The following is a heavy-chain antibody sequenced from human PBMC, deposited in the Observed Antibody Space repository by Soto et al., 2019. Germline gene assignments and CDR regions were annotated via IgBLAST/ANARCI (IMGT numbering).Heavy chain of an antibody. J-gene: IGHJ3*02. CDR1: GGSIRNYF. D-gene: IGHD1-20*01. CDR2: IYSSGNT. CDR3: VRDVESPGISGSWGAFDI. Sequence: QVQLQESGPGLVKPSETLSLICTVSGGSIRNYFWTWIRQPAGKGLEWIGRIYSSGNTVYNASLKRRVTMSIDMSKNQFPLKLSSMTAADTAVYYCVRDVESPGISGSWGAFDIWGQGTVVTVSS. V-gene: IGHV4-4*07.